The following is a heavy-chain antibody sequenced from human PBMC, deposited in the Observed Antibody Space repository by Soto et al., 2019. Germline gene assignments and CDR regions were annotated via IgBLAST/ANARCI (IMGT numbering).Heavy chain of an antibody. CDR2: ISSYNGDT. D-gene: IGHD5-12*01. J-gene: IGHJ6*02. V-gene: IGHV1-18*01. Sequence: QVQLEQSGAEVKKPGASVKVSCKASGYTFTRSGISWVRQAPGQGPEWMGWISSYNGDTNYAQTFQGRVTMTTDTSTSTADMEPRSLSSDDTAVYYCAREGVAPYYYYGMDVWGQGTPVTVSS. CDR3: AREGVAPYYYYGMDV. CDR1: GYTFTRSG.